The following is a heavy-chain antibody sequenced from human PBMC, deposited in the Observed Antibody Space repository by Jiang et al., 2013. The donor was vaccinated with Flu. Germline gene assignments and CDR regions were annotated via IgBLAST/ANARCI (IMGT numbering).Heavy chain of an antibody. D-gene: IGHD5-24*01. V-gene: IGHV3-48*01. J-gene: IGHJ4*02. CDR2: LDISTNTI. CDR1: GXSFSIYT. CDR3: AREGRDGYNPYFDS. Sequence: AASGXSFSIYTLHWVRQAPGKGLEWVSYLDISTNTIYYANSVKGRFTISRDNAKNSLYLQMNGLRAEDTAVYFCAREGRDGYNPYFDSWGQGTLVTVSS.